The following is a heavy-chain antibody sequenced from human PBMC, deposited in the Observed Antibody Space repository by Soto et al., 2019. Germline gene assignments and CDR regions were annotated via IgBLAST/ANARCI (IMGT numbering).Heavy chain of an antibody. D-gene: IGHD2-8*01. CDR2: MNPNSGNT. J-gene: IGHJ6*03. CDR3: ARVAKYWTKGVCYLNDYDYMDV. Sequence: QVQLVQSGAEVKKPGASVKVSCKASGYTFTSYDINWVRQATGQGLEWMGWMNPNSGNTGYAQKFQGRVTMTRNTSISTAYMEMSSLRYEDTAVYYCARVAKYWTKGVCYLNDYDYMDVLCKGTTVTVSS. V-gene: IGHV1-8*01. CDR1: GYTFTSYD.